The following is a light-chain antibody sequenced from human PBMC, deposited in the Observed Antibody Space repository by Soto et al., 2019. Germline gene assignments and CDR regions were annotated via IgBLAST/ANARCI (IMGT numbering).Light chain of an antibody. Sequence: QSVLTQPPSASGTPGQRVTISCSGSNSNIGSNSVNWYQQLPGTAPKLFIYTNNQRPSGVPARFSGSRSGTSASLAISGLQSEDEADYYCAAWDDSLNGWVFGGGTQLTVL. V-gene: IGLV1-44*01. CDR3: AAWDDSLNGWV. CDR2: TNN. J-gene: IGLJ3*02. CDR1: NSNIGSNS.